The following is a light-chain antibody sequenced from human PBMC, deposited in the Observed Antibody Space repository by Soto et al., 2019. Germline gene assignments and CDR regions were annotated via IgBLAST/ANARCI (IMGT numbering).Light chain of an antibody. CDR1: SSDVGGYNY. CDR3: SLYAGIDYLLGDV. Sequence: QSVRTQPPSASGSPGQSVTISCTGTSSDVGGYNYVSWYQQHPGKAPKLMIYEVSKRPSGVPDRFSGSKSGNTASLTVSGLQAEDEADYCCSLYAGIDYLLGDVYETGTKHTGL. J-gene: IGLJ1*01. CDR2: EVS. V-gene: IGLV2-8*01.